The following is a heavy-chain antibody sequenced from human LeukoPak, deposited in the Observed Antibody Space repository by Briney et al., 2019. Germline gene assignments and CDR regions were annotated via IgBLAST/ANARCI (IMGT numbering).Heavy chain of an antibody. D-gene: IGHD1-14*01. V-gene: IGHV3-23*01. J-gene: IGHJ4*02. CDR3: AKATGPSYFDH. CDR1: GFTFSDYY. CDR2: INDSGGST. Sequence: GGSLRLSCAASGFTFSDYYMTWIRQAPGKGLEWVSTINDSGGSTFYADSVKGRFTISRDNSKNTLYVQMNSLRAEDTAVYYCAKATGPSYFDHWGQGTLVTVSS.